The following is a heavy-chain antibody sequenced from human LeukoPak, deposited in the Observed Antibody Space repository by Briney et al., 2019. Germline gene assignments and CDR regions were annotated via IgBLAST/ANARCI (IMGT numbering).Heavy chain of an antibody. CDR1: GFTFSSYA. CDR2: ISGSGGST. D-gene: IGHD3-3*01. V-gene: IGHV3-23*01. J-gene: IGHJ4*02. Sequence: GGSLRLSCAASGFTFSSYAMSWVRQAPGKGLEWVSAISGSGGSTYYADSVKGRFTISRDDSKNTLYLQMNSLRAEDTAVYYCAKDGRITIFGVVIPAFDYWGRGTLVTVSS. CDR3: AKDGRITIFGVVIPAFDY.